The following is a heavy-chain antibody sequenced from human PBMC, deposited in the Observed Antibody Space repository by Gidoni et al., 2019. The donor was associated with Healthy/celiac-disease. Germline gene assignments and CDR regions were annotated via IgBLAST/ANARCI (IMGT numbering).Heavy chain of an antibody. D-gene: IGHD5-12*01. V-gene: IGHV3-43*02. CDR3: AKTRLGGRWLQFGEYYYGMDV. CDR1: GFTFDDYA. J-gene: IGHJ6*02. CDR2: ISGDGGST. Sequence: EVQLVESGGGVVQPGGSLRPSCAASGFTFDDYAMHWVRQAPGKGLEWVSLISGDGGSTYYADSVKGRFTISRDNSKNSLYLQMNSLRTEDTALYYCAKTRLGGRWLQFGEYYYGMDVWGQGTTVTVSS.